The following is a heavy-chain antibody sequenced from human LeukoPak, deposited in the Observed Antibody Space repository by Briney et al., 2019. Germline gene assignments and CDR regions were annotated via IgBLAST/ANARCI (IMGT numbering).Heavy chain of an antibody. D-gene: IGHD1-1*01. Sequence: ASVKVSCKTSGYTFTSYDINWVRQATGQGLEWLGWMSPNNGDTGYAQKFQGRVTMTRDTSTNTAYMELSAQTSEDTAVYYCARNRPTTGHFISWGQGALVTVSS. CDR3: ARNRPTTGHFIS. J-gene: IGHJ4*02. V-gene: IGHV1-8*01. CDR2: MSPNNGDT. CDR1: GYTFTSYD.